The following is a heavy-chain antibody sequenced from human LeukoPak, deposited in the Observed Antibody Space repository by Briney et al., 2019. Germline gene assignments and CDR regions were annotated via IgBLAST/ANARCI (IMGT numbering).Heavy chain of an antibody. CDR2: IIPILGIA. J-gene: IGHJ6*03. D-gene: IGHD6-19*01. CDR3: ARHQRYSSGWYLSHYYYYMDV. CDR1: GGTFSSYA. Sequence: GASVKVSCKASGGTFSSYAISWVRQAPGQGLEWMGRIIPILGIANYAQKFQGRVTITADKSTSTAYMELSSLRSEDTAVYYCARHQRYSSGWYLSHYYYYMDVWGKGTTVTVSS. V-gene: IGHV1-69*04.